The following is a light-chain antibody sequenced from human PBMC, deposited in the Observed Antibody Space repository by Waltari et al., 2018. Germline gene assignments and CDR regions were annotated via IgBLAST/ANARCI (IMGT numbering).Light chain of an antibody. CDR3: SSYRRSNTLV. J-gene: IGLJ2*01. CDR1: SSDVGAYNY. V-gene: IGLV2-14*03. Sequence: QSALTQPASVSGSPGQSITISCTGTSSDVGAYNYFSWYQQHPGKAPKIMIYDVSNRPSGVSNRFSGSKSGNTASLTISGLQAEDEADYYCSSYRRSNTLVFGGGTKVTVL. CDR2: DVS.